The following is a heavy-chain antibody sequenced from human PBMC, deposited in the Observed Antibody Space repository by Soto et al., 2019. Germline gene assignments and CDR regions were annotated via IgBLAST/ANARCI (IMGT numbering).Heavy chain of an antibody. Sequence: SETLSLTCAVYGGSFSGYYWSWIRQPPGKGLEWMGEINHSGSTNYNPSLKSRVTISVDTSKSQFSLKLSSVTAADTAVYYCARDVYSSSRYFDYWGQGTLVTVSS. D-gene: IGHD6-6*01. V-gene: IGHV4-34*01. CDR3: ARDVYSSSRYFDY. CDR2: INHSGST. J-gene: IGHJ4*02. CDR1: GGSFSGYY.